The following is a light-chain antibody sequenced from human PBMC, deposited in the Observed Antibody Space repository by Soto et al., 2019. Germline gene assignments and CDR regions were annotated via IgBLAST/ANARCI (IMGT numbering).Light chain of an antibody. CDR1: QSVSSSSSY. CDR2: GAS. Sequence: EIVLTQSPGTLSLSPGERATLSCRASQSVSSSSSYLAWYQQKPGQAPRLLIYGASSRATGIPDRFSGSGSGTDFTLTISRLEPEDFAVYYRQQYGSSPITFGQGTRLEI. CDR3: QQYGSSPIT. J-gene: IGKJ5*01. V-gene: IGKV3-20*01.